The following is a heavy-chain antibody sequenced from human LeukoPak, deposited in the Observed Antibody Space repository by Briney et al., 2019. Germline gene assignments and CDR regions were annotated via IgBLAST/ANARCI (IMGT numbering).Heavy chain of an antibody. Sequence: PSETLSLTCTVSGGSISSYYWSWIRQPPGKGLEWIGYIYYSGSTNYNPSLKSRVTISVDTSKNQFSLKLSSVTAADTAVYYCARSANHYDSSGYYLASDYWGQGTLVTVSS. J-gene: IGHJ4*02. CDR3: ARSANHYDSSGYYLASDY. CDR1: GGSISSYY. CDR2: IYYSGST. D-gene: IGHD3-22*01. V-gene: IGHV4-59*01.